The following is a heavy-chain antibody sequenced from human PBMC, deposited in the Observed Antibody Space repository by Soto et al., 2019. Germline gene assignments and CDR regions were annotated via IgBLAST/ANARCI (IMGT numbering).Heavy chain of an antibody. D-gene: IGHD6-13*01. Sequence: PGGSLRLSCAASGFTFSSYAMSWVRQAPGKGLEWVSAISGSGGSTYYADSVKGRFTISRDNSKNTLYLQMNSLRAEDTAVYYCAKDLAGYSSSWYAAPYYYYYGMDVWGQGTTVTVSS. CDR2: ISGSGGST. CDR3: AKDLAGYSSSWYAAPYYYYYGMDV. CDR1: GFTFSSYA. J-gene: IGHJ6*02. V-gene: IGHV3-23*01.